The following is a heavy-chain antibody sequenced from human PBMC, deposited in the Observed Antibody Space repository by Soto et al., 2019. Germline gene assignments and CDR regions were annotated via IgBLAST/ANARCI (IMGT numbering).Heavy chain of an antibody. CDR3: AREGAGFDY. CDR2: IHHSGST. V-gene: IGHV4-30-2*01. Sequence: SETLSLTCAVSGGSISSGGYSWSWIRQPPGKGLEWIGYIHHSGSTYYNPSLKSRVTISVDRSKNQFSLKLSSVTAADTAVYYCAREGAGFDYWGQGTLVTVSS. J-gene: IGHJ4*02. D-gene: IGHD6-19*01. CDR1: GGSISSGGYS.